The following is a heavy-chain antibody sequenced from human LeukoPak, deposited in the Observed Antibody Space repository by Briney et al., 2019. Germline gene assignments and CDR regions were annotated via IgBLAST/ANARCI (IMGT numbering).Heavy chain of an antibody. CDR1: GFTLSNHW. Sequence: GGSLRLSCAASGFTLSNHWVIWVRQAPGKGLECVANIKQDGIEKYYLDSVKGRFTISRDNAKNSVYLQMNSLRVEDTAVYYCGRRLIAAAGNWFDPWGQGTLVTVSS. V-gene: IGHV3-7*01. CDR2: IKQDGIEK. D-gene: IGHD6-13*01. J-gene: IGHJ5*02. CDR3: GRRLIAAAGNWFDP.